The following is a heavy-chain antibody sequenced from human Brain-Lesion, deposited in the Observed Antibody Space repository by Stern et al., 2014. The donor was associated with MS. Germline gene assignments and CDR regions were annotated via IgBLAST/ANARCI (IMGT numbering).Heavy chain of an antibody. CDR3: AGEEDIRYCSGGSCTGNWFDP. J-gene: IGHJ5*02. CDR1: GGSVSSTSYA. Sequence: VQLVESGPGLVKPSETLSLTCTVAGGSVSSTSYAWAWIRQPPGKGLEWIGTIYYSGNTSYSPSLKSRLTISLDTSQNQFSPQLGSVTAADTAVYYCAGEEDIRYCSGGSCTGNWFDPWGQGTLVTVSS. CDR2: IYYSGNT. V-gene: IGHV4-39*01. D-gene: IGHD2-15*01.